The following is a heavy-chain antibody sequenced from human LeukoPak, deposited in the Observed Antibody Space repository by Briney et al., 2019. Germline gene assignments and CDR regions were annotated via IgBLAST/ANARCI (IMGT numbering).Heavy chain of an antibody. D-gene: IGHD3-3*01. J-gene: IGHJ5*02. Sequence: ASVKVSCKASGHTSTTYDIHWVRQAPGQSLEWMGWISTPSGQPEYSQKFQGRVTITRDTSASTAYLEVDSLRSEDTAVYYCAGTGAYYGWFDPWGQGTLVTVSS. V-gene: IGHV1-3*04. CDR3: AGTGAYYGWFDP. CDR2: ISTPSGQP. CDR1: GHTSTTYD.